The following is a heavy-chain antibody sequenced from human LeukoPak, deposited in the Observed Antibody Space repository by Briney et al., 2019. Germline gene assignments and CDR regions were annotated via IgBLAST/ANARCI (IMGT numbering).Heavy chain of an antibody. D-gene: IGHD1-14*01. CDR3: ARGVEPLAANTLAY. CDR1: GFTVITND. J-gene: IGHJ4*02. CDR2: LYSDGNT. Sequence: PGGSLRFSCAASGFTVITNDMTWVRQAPGKGLEWVSVLYSDGNTKYADSVQGRFTISRDNSKNTLYLEMNSLSPDDTAVYYCARGVEPLAANTLAYWGQGTLFPVSS. V-gene: IGHV3-53*01.